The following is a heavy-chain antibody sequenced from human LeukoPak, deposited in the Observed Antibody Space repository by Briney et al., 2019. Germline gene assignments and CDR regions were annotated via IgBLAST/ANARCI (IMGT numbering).Heavy chain of an antibody. CDR1: GYTLTELS. D-gene: IGHD3-3*01. CDR3: ATGTRITIFGVDRFDY. Sequence: GASVNVSCKVSGYTLTELSMHWVRQAPGKGLEGMGGFDPEDGETIYAQKFQGRVTMTEDTSTDTAYMELSSLRSEDTAVYYCATGTRITIFGVDRFDYWGQGTLVTVSS. V-gene: IGHV1-24*01. CDR2: FDPEDGET. J-gene: IGHJ4*02.